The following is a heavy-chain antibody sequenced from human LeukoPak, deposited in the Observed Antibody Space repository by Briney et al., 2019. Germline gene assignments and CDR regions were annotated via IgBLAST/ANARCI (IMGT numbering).Heavy chain of an antibody. V-gene: IGHV3-9*01. CDR3: VIDIRAISGVVTPFDY. CDR1: GFTFGDYA. J-gene: IGHJ4*02. D-gene: IGHD3-3*01. Sequence: GGSLRLSCAASGFTFGDYAMHWVRQVPGKGLEWVSGIGWNSGSIGYADSVKGRFTISRDNAKNSLYLQMNSLRAEDTALYYCVIDIRAISGVVTPFDYWDQGTLVTVSS. CDR2: IGWNSGSI.